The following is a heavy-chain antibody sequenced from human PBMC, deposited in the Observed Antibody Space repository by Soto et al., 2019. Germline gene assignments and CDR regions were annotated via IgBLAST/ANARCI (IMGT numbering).Heavy chain of an antibody. CDR1: GGSFSGYY. Sequence: QVQLQQWGAGLLKPSETLSLTCAVYGGSFSGYYWSWIRQPPGKGLEWIGEINHSGSTNYNPSLKSLVTISVDTSKNQFSLKLSSVTAADTAVYYCARTVKGSGSERTFDYWGQGTLVTVSS. D-gene: IGHD3-10*01. V-gene: IGHV4-34*01. J-gene: IGHJ4*02. CDR3: ARTVKGSGSERTFDY. CDR2: INHSGST.